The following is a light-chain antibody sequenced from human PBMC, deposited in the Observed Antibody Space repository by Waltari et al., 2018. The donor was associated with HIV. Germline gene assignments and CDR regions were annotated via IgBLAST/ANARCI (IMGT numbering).Light chain of an antibody. J-gene: IGLJ1*01. CDR1: SSDVGSYNL. V-gene: IGLV2-23*01. CDR3: CSYTGSSTRRPYV. Sequence: QSALTQPASVSGSPGQSIPLSCTGTSSDVGSYNLVSWYQQHPGKAPKVMIYEGSKRPSGVSNRFSGSKSGNTASLTISGLQAEDEADYYCCSYTGSSTRRPYVFGTGTKVTVL. CDR2: EGS.